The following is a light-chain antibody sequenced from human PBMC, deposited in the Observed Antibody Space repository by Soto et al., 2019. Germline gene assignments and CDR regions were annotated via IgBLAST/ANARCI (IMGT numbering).Light chain of an antibody. CDR2: WAS. V-gene: IGKV4-1*01. CDR1: QSILHSSNNKDI. Sequence: DIVMTQSPASLAVSLGERATINCKSSQSILHSSNNKDILAWYQQRPGQPPKLLIYWASTRESGVPDRFSGSGSGTDFTLTVSSLQAEDVAVYYCQQSYSTPLTFGGGTKVEL. CDR3: QQSYSTPLT. J-gene: IGKJ4*01.